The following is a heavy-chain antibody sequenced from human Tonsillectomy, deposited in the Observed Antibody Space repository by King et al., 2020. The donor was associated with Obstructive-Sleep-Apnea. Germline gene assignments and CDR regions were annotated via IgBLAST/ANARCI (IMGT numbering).Heavy chain of an antibody. CDR1: GYTFTGHY. CDR3: ARDQSAERGFDS. D-gene: IGHD1-14*01. V-gene: IGHV1-2*02. CDR2: INPKSGDT. Sequence: VQLVESGAEVKKPGASVNVSCKASGYTFTGHYIHWVRQAPGQGLEWMGWINPKSGDTNFAQRFQGRVTMTRDTSITTAYMELSRLRSDDTAVYFCARDQSAERGFDSWGQGTLVTVSS. J-gene: IGHJ5*01.